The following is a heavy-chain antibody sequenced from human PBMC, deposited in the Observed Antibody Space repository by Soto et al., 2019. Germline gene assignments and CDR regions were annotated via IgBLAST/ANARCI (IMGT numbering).Heavy chain of an antibody. CDR2: ISAYNGNT. V-gene: IGHV1-18*01. D-gene: IGHD6-13*01. Sequence: QVQLVQSGAKVKKPGASVKVSCKASGYTFTSYGISWVRQAPGQGLEWKGWISAYNGNTNSVQKPQGRVTMTTDTSTSTAYMELRSLRSDDTAVYYCVRSIAAAVDFDYWGQGTLVTVSS. CDR1: GYTFTSYG. J-gene: IGHJ4*02. CDR3: VRSIAAAVDFDY.